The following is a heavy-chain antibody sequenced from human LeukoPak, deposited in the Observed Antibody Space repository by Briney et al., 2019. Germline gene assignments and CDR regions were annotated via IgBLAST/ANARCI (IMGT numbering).Heavy chain of an antibody. CDR2: ISSSSSYI. CDR1: GFTFSIYS. D-gene: IGHD3-10*01. CDR3: ARDFYYGSGSYYY. J-gene: IGHJ4*02. V-gene: IGHV3-21*01. Sequence: GGSLRLSCAASGFTFSIYSMNWVRQAPGKGLEWVSSISSSSSYIYYADSVKGRFTISRDNAKNSLYLQMNSLRAEDTAVYYCARDFYYGSGSYYYWGQGTLVTVSS.